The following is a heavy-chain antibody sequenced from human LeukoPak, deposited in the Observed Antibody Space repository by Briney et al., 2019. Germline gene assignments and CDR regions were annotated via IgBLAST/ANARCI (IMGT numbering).Heavy chain of an antibody. J-gene: IGHJ4*02. Sequence: AGGSLRLSCAASGFTFNGYAMNWVRQAPGKGLEWVSAISGSGGSTYYADSVKGRFTISRDNSKNTLYLQMNSLRAEDTAVYYCAKESGEYYFDYWGQGTLVTVSS. CDR1: GFTFNGYA. CDR2: ISGSGGST. D-gene: IGHD7-27*01. V-gene: IGHV3-23*01. CDR3: AKESGEYYFDY.